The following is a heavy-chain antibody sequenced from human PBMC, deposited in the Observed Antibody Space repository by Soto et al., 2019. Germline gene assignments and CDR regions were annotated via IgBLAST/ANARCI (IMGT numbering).Heavy chain of an antibody. CDR2: IDPSDSYT. D-gene: IGHD3-10*01. Sequence: GESLKISCKGSGYSFTSYWISWVRQMPGKGLEWMGRIDPSDSYTNYSPSFQGHVTISADKSISTAYLQWSSLKASDTAMYYCGGTMVRGVNYYGMDVWGQGTTVTVSS. J-gene: IGHJ6*02. V-gene: IGHV5-10-1*01. CDR1: GYSFTSYW. CDR3: GGTMVRGVNYYGMDV.